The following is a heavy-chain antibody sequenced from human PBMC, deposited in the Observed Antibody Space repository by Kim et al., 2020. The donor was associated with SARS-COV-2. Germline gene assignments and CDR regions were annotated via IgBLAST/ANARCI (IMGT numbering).Heavy chain of an antibody. CDR2: ISWNSGSI. CDR1: GFTFDDYA. Sequence: GGSLRLSCAASGFTFDDYAMHWVRQAPGKGLEWVSGISWNSGSIGYADSVKGRFTISRDNAKNSLYLQMNSLRAEDTALYYCAKALSPYYYYGMDVWGQGTTVTVSS. J-gene: IGHJ6*02. CDR3: AKALSPYYYYGMDV. V-gene: IGHV3-9*01.